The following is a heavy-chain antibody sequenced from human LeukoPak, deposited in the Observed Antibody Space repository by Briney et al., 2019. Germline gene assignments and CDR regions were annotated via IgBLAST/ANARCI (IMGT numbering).Heavy chain of an antibody. CDR3: ARNYGRTSRYFDY. D-gene: IGHD4-23*01. V-gene: IGHV1-2*02. CDR2: ISPGTGGT. J-gene: IGHJ4*02. Sequence: GAPVKVSCKASGYTFTDYYIHWVRQAPGQGLEWMGWISPGTGGTNYAQNFQGRVTMTRDTSISTAYMELSGLRSDDTALYFCARNYGRTSRYFDYWGQGPLVTVSS. CDR1: GYTFTDYY.